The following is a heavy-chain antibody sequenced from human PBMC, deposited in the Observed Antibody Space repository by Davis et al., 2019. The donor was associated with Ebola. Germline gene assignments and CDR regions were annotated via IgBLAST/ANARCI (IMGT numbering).Heavy chain of an antibody. V-gene: IGHV3-7*01. D-gene: IGHD4-17*01. CDR1: GFTFSSYA. Sequence: GGSLRLSCAASGFTFSSYAMSWVRQAPGKGLEWVANIKQDGSEKYYVDSVKGRFTISRDNAKNSLYLQMNSLRAEDTAVYYCARDFRYGEEGDYWGQGTLVTVSS. J-gene: IGHJ4*02. CDR2: IKQDGSEK. CDR3: ARDFRYGEEGDY.